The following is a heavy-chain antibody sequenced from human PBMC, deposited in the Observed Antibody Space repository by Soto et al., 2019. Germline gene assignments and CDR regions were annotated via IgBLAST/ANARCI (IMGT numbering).Heavy chain of an antibody. J-gene: IGHJ4*02. D-gene: IGHD3-3*01. Sequence: PGGSLRLSCAASGFTFSSYAMHWVRQAPGKGLEWVSAISGGGGSTYYADSVKGRFTISRDDSKNTLYLQMNSLRAEDTAVYYCAKDFWSGYTNFDYWGQGTLVTVSS. V-gene: IGHV3-23*01. CDR3: AKDFWSGYTNFDY. CDR2: ISGGGGST. CDR1: GFTFSSYA.